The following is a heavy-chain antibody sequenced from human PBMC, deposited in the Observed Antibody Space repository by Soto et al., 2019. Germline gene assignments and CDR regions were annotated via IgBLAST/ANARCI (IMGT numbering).Heavy chain of an antibody. CDR1: GFTFSSYG. Sequence: GESLKISCAASGFTFSSYGMHWVRQAPGKGLEWVAVIWYDGSNKYYADSVKGRFTISRDNSKNTLYLQMNSLRAEDTAVYYCARDCSGGSCYLRGAFDIWGQGTMVTVSS. CDR2: IWYDGSNK. J-gene: IGHJ3*02. D-gene: IGHD2-15*01. CDR3: ARDCSGGSCYLRGAFDI. V-gene: IGHV3-33*01.